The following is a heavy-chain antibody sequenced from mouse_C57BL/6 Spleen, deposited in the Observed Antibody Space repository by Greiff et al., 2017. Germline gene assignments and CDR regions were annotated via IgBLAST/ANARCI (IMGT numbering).Heavy chain of an antibody. V-gene: IGHV1-64*01. CDR2: IHPNSGST. Sequence: VQLQQPGAELVKPGASVKLSCKASGYTFTSYWMHWVKQRPGQGLEWIGMIHPNSGSTNYNEKFKSKATLTVDKSSSTAYMQLSSLTSKDSAVYYCARSFITTVVVDYFDYWGQGTTLTVSS. CDR1: GYTFTSYW. CDR3: ARSFITTVVVDYFDY. D-gene: IGHD1-1*01. J-gene: IGHJ2*01.